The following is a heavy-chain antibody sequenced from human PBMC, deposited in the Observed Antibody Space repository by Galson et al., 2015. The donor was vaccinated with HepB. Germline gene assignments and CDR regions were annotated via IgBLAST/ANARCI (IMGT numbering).Heavy chain of an antibody. V-gene: IGHV1-18*04. CDR3: ARGWSGRDNDALDF. CDR1: GYTFTNYN. J-gene: IGHJ3*01. CDR2: ISGYNENT. D-gene: IGHD1-1*01. Sequence: SVKVSCKASGYTFTNYNINWVRQAPGQGLEWMGWISGYNENTNYAQKVQGRVTMSTDTSTSTAYMELRSLKSDDTAVYFCARGWSGRDNDALDFWGQGTMVTVSS.